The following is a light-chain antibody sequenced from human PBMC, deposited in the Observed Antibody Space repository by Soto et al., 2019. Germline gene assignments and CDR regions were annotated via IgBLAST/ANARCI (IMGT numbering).Light chain of an antibody. V-gene: IGKV1-27*01. J-gene: IGKJ1*01. Sequence: DIQMTQSPSSLSASVGDRVTITCRASQGISNFLAWYQQKPGEVPKVLIYAASTLQSGVSSRFSGSGSGTDFTLTISSLQPDDVATYYCQKYNSAPRTFGQGTKVEIK. CDR3: QKYNSAPRT. CDR1: QGISNF. CDR2: AAS.